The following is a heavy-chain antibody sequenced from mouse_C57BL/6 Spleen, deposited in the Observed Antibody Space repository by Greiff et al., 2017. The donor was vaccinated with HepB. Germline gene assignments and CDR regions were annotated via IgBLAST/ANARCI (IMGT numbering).Heavy chain of an antibody. CDR3: ARSYYYGSSSLDY. CDR1: GYAFSSSW. Sequence: VQVVESGPELVKPGASVKISCKASGYAFSSSWMNWVKQRPGKGLEWIGRIYPGDGDTNYNGKFKGKATLTADKSSSTAYMQLSSLTSEDSAVYFCARSYYYGSSSLDYWGQGTTLTVSS. D-gene: IGHD1-1*01. V-gene: IGHV1-82*01. J-gene: IGHJ2*01. CDR2: IYPGDGDT.